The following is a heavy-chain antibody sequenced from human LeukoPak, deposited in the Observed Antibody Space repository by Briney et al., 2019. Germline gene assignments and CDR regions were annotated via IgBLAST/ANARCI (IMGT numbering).Heavy chain of an antibody. V-gene: IGHV4-34*01. CDR1: GGSFSGYY. Sequence: SETLSLTCAVYGGSFSGYYWSWIRQPPGKGLEWIGEINHSGSTNYNPSLKSRVTISVDTSKNQFSLKLSSVTAADTAVYYCARGPSRGILTGYYNFDPWGQGTLVTVSS. D-gene: IGHD3-9*01. CDR2: INHSGST. CDR3: ARGPSRGILTGYYNFDP. J-gene: IGHJ5*02.